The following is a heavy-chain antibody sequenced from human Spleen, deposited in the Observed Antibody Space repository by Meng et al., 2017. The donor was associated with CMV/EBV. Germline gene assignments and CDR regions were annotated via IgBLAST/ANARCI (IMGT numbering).Heavy chain of an antibody. CDR2: PYYRSKWYN. D-gene: IGHD6-13*01. J-gene: IGHJ5*02. V-gene: IGHV6-1*01. CDR3: ARDYSSSWYNWFDP. Sequence: DSVSSNSAAWNWIRQSPSRGLEWLGRPYYRSKWYNDYAVSVKSRITINPDTSKNQFSLQLNSVTPEDTAVYYCARDYSSSWYNWFDPWGQGTLVTVSS. CDR1: DSVSSNSAA.